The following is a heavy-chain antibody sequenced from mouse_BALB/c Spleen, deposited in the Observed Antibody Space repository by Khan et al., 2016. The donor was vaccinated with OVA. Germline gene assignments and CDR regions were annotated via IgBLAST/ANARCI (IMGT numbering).Heavy chain of an antibody. CDR3: ARPYYGSAWFAY. J-gene: IGHJ3*01. CDR1: GFSLTNYG. V-gene: IGHV2-9*02. Sequence: QVQLKESGPGLVAPSQSLSITCTVSGFSLTNYGVHWVRQPPREGLEWLGVIWAGGSTNYNSAFMSRLSISKDNSKSQVFLKMNSLQTNDTAMYYCARPYYGSAWFAYWGQGNLVTVSA. CDR2: IWAGGST. D-gene: IGHD1-1*01.